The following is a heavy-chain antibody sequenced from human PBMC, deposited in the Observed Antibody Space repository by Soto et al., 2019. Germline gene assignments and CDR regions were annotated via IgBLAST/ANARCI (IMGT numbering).Heavy chain of an antibody. V-gene: IGHV1-2*02. D-gene: IGHD3-22*01. Sequence: GASVKVSCKASGYTFTGYYIQWVRQAPGQGLEWMGWINPNSGGTKYAQKFQGRVTMTRDTSISTAYMELRRPRYDDTAVYYCARLRTDSSSWANGWFDPWGQGTMVTV. CDR1: GYTFTGYY. CDR3: ARLRTDSSSWANGWFDP. CDR2: INPNSGGT. J-gene: IGHJ5*02.